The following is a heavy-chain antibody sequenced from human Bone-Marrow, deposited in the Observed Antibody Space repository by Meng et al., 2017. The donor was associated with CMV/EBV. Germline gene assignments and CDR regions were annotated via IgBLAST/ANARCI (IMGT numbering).Heavy chain of an antibody. D-gene: IGHD3-3*01. Sequence: GGSLRLSCSASGFTVISNYIIWVRQAPGKGLEWVSVIYSGGSTYYADSVKGRFTISRDNSKNTLYLQMNSLRAEDTAVYYCAREVESPYYDFWSGYYAAIVGNGMAVWGQGPTVTFSS. CDR2: IYSGGST. V-gene: IGHV3-66*02. CDR1: GFTVISNY. J-gene: IGHJ6*01. CDR3: AREVESPYYDFWSGYYAAIVGNGMAV.